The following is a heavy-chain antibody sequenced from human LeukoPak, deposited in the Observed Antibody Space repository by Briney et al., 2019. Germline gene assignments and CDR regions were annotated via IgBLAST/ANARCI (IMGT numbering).Heavy chain of an antibody. D-gene: IGHD3-10*01. CDR2: INPNSGGT. J-gene: IGHJ4*02. CDR3: ARAGSSSVRGVINRSFDY. CDR1: GYTFTGYY. Sequence: ASVKVSCKASGYTFTGYYMHWVRQAPGQGLEWVGWINPNSGGTNYAQKFQGRVTMTRDTSISTAYMELSRLRSDDTAVYYCARAGSSSVRGVINRSFDYWGQGTLVTVSS. V-gene: IGHV1-2*02.